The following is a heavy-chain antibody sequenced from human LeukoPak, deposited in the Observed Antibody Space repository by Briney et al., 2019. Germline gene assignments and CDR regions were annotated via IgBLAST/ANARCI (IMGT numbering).Heavy chain of an antibody. Sequence: PGGSLRLSCAASGFTFNNYAMTWVRQTPGKGLEWVSSISGSGTNTYSADSVKGRFTISRDNSKNTLFLQMSSLRADDTAIYYCAKVTTYDFWSGHDALDIWGQGTMVTVSS. D-gene: IGHD3-3*01. CDR2: ISGSGTNT. V-gene: IGHV3-23*01. CDR1: GFTFNNYA. J-gene: IGHJ3*02. CDR3: AKVTTYDFWSGHDALDI.